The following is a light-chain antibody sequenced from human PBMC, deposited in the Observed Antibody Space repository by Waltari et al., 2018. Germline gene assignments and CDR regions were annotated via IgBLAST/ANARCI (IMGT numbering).Light chain of an antibody. CDR2: GGS. CDR3: QHYDHWPPSYS. V-gene: IGKV3-15*01. Sequence: EIVMTQSPDTLSVSPGERATLSCRASQSISNNVAWYQQKPGQAPRLISYGGSTRATYIPARFSCGGSETEFTLTISSLQSEDFAVYYCQHYDHWPPSYSFGQGTKLEI. J-gene: IGKJ2*01. CDR1: QSISNN.